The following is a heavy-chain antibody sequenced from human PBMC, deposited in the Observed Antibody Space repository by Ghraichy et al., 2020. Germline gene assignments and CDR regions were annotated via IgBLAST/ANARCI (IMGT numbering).Heavy chain of an antibody. CDR2: INPNSGGT. J-gene: IGHJ4*02. D-gene: IGHD3-22*01. CDR1: GYTFTGYY. CDR3: ARASYYYDSSGYYDALDY. V-gene: IGHV1-2*04. Sequence: ASVKVSCKASGYTFTGYYMHWVRQAPGQGLEWMGWINPNSGGTNYAQKFQGWVTMTRDTSISTAYMELSRLRSDDTAVYYCARASYYYDSSGYYDALDYWGQGTLVTVSS.